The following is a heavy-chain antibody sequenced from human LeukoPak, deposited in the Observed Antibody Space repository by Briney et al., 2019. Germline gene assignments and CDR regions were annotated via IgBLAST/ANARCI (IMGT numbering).Heavy chain of an antibody. CDR3: AMQVGIYGDYNNWFDP. Sequence: PSETLSLIYTVSGAPLNNYYWNWVRQPPGKELEWIGNVDYRGSTRYNPSLTSRATMSLDSSKNQFSLRLTSVTAADMAVYFCAMQVGIYGDYNNWFDPWGQGARVTVSS. CDR1: GAPLNNYY. J-gene: IGHJ5*02. CDR2: VDYRGST. D-gene: IGHD4-17*01. V-gene: IGHV4-59*08.